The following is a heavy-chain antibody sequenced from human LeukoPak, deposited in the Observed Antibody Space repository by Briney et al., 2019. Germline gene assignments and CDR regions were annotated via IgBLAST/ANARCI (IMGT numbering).Heavy chain of an antibody. CDR2: INHSGST. CDR3: ARGRKHAVVTPFDY. J-gene: IGHJ4*01. D-gene: IGHD4-23*01. CDR1: GGSFSGYY. Sequence: SSETLSITCAVYGGSFSGYYWSWIRQPPGKGLEWIGEINHSGSTNYNPSLKSRVTISVDTSKNQFSLKLSSVTAADTAVYYCARGRKHAVVTPFDYWGQGSLVTVSS. V-gene: IGHV4-34*01.